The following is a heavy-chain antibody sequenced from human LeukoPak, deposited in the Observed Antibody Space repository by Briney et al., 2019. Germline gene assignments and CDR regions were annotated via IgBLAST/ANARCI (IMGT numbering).Heavy chain of an antibody. D-gene: IGHD3-16*01. CDR1: GFTFSSYG. Sequence: PERSLRLSCAASGFTFSSYGMHWVRQAPGKGLEWVAVISYDGSNKYYADSVKGRFTISRDNSKNTLYLQMNSLRAEDTAVYYCAKEGGFPFDYWGQGTLVTVSS. CDR3: AKEGGFPFDY. CDR2: ISYDGSNK. V-gene: IGHV3-30*18. J-gene: IGHJ4*02.